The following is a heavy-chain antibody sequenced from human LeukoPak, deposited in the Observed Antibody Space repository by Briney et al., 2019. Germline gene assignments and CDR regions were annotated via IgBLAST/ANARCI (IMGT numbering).Heavy chain of an antibody. Sequence: GGSLRLSGAASGFTFSNSDMHWVRQVPGKGLEGVALIQTAGDTYYPASVKGRFTISRENAKNSFYLQMNSLRAEDTAVYYCARDSRPGYGGAHDIWGPGTMVTVSS. CDR2: IQTAGDT. D-gene: IGHD5-12*01. J-gene: IGHJ3*02. CDR1: GFTFSNSD. V-gene: IGHV3-13*01. CDR3: ARDSRPGYGGAHDI.